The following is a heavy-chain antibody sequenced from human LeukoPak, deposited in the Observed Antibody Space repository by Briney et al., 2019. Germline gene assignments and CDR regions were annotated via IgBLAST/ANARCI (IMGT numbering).Heavy chain of an antibody. D-gene: IGHD2-2*01. Sequence: ASVKVSCKASGYTFTGYYMHWVRQAPGQGLEWMGWINPNSGGTNYAQKFQGRVTMTRDTSISTAYMELSRLRSDDTAVYYCARDKGYCSSTSCSGLGYFDYWGQGTLVTVSS. CDR1: GYTFTGYY. V-gene: IGHV1-2*02. J-gene: IGHJ4*02. CDR2: INPNSGGT. CDR3: ARDKGYCSSTSCSGLGYFDY.